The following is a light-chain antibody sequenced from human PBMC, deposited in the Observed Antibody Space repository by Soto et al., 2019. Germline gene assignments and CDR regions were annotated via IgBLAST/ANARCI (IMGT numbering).Light chain of an antibody. Sequence: QSALTQPASVSGSPGQSITISCTGTSSDVGSYNLVSWYQQHPGKAPKLMIYEGSKWPSGVSNRFSGSKSDNTASLTISGLQAEDEADYYCCSYAGSSTSVVFGGGTKLTVL. V-gene: IGLV2-23*01. CDR1: SSDVGSYNL. CDR2: EGS. J-gene: IGLJ2*01. CDR3: CSYAGSSTSVV.